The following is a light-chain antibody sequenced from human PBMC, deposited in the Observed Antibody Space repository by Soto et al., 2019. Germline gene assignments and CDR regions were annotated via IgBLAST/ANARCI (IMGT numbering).Light chain of an antibody. V-gene: IGKV3-15*01. CDR3: QQYNNWPFS. CDR1: QGVTTN. CDR2: DVS. J-gene: IGKJ5*01. Sequence: EIVMTQSPADLSVSPGERATLSCRAGQGVTTNFAWYQQKSGQSPRLLIYDVSIRATGVPARFSGTGSETEFTLTISGLQSEDSAVYFCQQYNNWPFSFGQGTRLDIK.